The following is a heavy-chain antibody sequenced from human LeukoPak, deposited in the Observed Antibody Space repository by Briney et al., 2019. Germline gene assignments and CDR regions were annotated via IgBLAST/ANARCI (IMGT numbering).Heavy chain of an antibody. CDR2: IYYSGST. Sequence: SETLSLTCTVSGGSISSSSYYWGWIRQPPGKGLEWIGSIYYSGSTYYNPSLKSRGTISVDTSKNQFSLKLSYVTAADTAVYYCARASYYDFYDYWGQGTLVTVSS. D-gene: IGHD3-3*01. CDR3: ARASYYDFYDY. V-gene: IGHV4-39*07. CDR1: GGSISSSSYY. J-gene: IGHJ4*02.